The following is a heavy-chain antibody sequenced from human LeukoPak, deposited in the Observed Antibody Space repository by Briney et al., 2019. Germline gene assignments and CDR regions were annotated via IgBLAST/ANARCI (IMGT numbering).Heavy chain of an antibody. CDR3: ARASSLRFEDAFDI. V-gene: IGHV1-2*02. CDR2: INPNNGGT. Sequence: ASVKVSCKASGYTFTGYYMHWVRQAPGQGLEWMGWINPNNGGTNYAQKFQGRVTMTRDTSISTAYMELSRLRSDDTAVYYCARASSLRFEDAFDIWGQGTMVTVSS. CDR1: GYTFTGYY. J-gene: IGHJ3*02. D-gene: IGHD3-3*01.